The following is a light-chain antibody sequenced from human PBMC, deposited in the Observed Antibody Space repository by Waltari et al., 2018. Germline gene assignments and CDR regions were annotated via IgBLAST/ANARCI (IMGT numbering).Light chain of an antibody. V-gene: IGKV1-12*02. CDR3: QQTDSYPYT. J-gene: IGKJ2*01. CDR1: QGISSW. Sequence: DIQMTQSPSSVSASVGDRVTITCRASQGISSWFSWYPHKPGKAPTVLTFAASRVESGVPARFSGSGSGTDFTLTISSLQPEDFATYYCQQTDSYPYTFGQGTTVEVK. CDR2: AAS.